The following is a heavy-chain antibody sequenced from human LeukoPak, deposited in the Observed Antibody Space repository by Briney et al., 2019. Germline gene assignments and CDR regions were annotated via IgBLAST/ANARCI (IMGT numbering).Heavy chain of an antibody. CDR3: ARGRVISSGSYDP. J-gene: IGHJ5*02. CDR1: VGSFNDYH. D-gene: IGHD3-10*01. V-gene: IGHV4-34*01. Sequence: SETLSLTCAVYVGSFNDYHWSWIRQPPGKGLEWIGEIIHSGSTSYNPSLKSRVTISVDTSKNQFSLKLTSVTAADTAVYYCARGRVISSGSYDPWGQGTLVTVSS. CDR2: IIHSGST.